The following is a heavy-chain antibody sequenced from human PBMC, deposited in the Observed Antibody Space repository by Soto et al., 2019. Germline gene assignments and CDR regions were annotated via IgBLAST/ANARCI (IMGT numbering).Heavy chain of an antibody. CDR3: ARGGGVGVAGSAAFDM. V-gene: IGHV1-2*02. CDR2: INPATGAA. J-gene: IGHJ3*02. CDR1: GYPVTAYY. D-gene: IGHD3-3*01. Sequence: QLHLVQSGAVVKKPGASVTVSCSASGYPVTAYYMHWVRQAPGRGLEWMGGINPATGAAKYTQTFRGRVTMTRDTATRTVFMELGGLTSEDTAVFYWARGGGVGVAGSAAFDMWGQGTLVTVSS.